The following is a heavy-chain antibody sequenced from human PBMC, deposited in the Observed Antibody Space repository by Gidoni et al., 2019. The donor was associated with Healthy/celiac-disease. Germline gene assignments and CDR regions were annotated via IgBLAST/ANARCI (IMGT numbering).Heavy chain of an antibody. CDR1: GGSVSSGSYY. CDR2: IYYSGST. D-gene: IGHD3-10*01. J-gene: IGHJ3*02. CDR3: ARMKGSGSGRDAAFDI. V-gene: IGHV4-61*01. Sequence: KHSETLSLPCTVSGGSVSSGSYYWSWIRQPPGKGLEWIGYIYYSGSTNYNPSLKSRVTISVDTSKNQFSLKLSSVTAADTAVYYCARMKGSGSGRDAAFDIWGQGTMVTVSS.